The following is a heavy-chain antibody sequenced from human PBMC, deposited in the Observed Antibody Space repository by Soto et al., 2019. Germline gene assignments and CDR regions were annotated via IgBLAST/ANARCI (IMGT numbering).Heavy chain of an antibody. CDR3: AKSALQLWLKGGDAFDV. Sequence: EVQLLESGGGLVQPGGSLRLSCAASGFTFTTYAMSWVRQAPGKGLEWVSALSSSGGSTYYADSVNGRFTISRDNAKNTLYLQMTSLRAEDTAIYYCAKSALQLWLKGGDAFDVWGQGTMVTVSS. CDR2: LSSSGGST. J-gene: IGHJ3*01. D-gene: IGHD5-18*01. CDR1: GFTFTTYA. V-gene: IGHV3-23*01.